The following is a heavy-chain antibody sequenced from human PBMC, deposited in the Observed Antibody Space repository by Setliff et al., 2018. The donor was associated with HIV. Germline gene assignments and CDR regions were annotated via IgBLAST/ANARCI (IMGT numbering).Heavy chain of an antibody. D-gene: IGHD6-19*01. V-gene: IGHV1-18*01. CDR2: ISAYNGNT. CDR3: ARLGSGWSDSYYYAMDV. Sequence: ASVKVSCKTSGYTFPTYGISWVRQAPGQGLEWMGWISAYNGNTNYAQKLQGRVTMTIDTSTSTAYMELRSLRSDDTAVYFCARLGSGWSDSYYYAMDVWGQGTTVTVSS. CDR1: GYTFPTYG. J-gene: IGHJ6*02.